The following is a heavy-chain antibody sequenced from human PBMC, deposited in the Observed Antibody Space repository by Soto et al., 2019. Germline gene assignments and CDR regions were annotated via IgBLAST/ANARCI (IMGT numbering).Heavy chain of an antibody. CDR1: GGSISSYY. V-gene: IGHV4-59*12. CDR3: ARGGTGSIDY. CDR2: IYYSGST. D-gene: IGHD1-26*01. J-gene: IGHJ4*02. Sequence: PSETLSLTCTVSGGSISSYYWTWIRQPPGKGLEWIGYIYYSGSTNYNPSLKSRVTISVATSKTQFSLKLSSVTTADTAVYYCARGGTGSIDYWGQGTLVTVSS.